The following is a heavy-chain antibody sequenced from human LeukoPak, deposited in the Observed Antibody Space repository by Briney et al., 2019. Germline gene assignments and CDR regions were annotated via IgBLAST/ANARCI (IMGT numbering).Heavy chain of an antibody. J-gene: IGHJ6*03. V-gene: IGHV4-34*01. CDR3: ARSRPRAPYYYYYMDV. CDR2: IYHSGTT. Sequence: SETLSLTCAVYGGSLRSFYWSWIRQAPGKGLEWIGEIYHSGTTNYNPSLKSRVTISVDTSKNQFSLKLSSVTAADTAVYYCARSRPRAPYYYYYMDVWGKGTTVTVSS. CDR1: GGSLRSFY.